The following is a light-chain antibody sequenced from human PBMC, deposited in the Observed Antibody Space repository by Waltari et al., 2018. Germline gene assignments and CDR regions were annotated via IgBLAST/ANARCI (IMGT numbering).Light chain of an antibody. J-gene: IGKJ2*01. V-gene: IGKV4-1*01. Sequence: DIVMTQSPDSLAVSLGEKATINCKSNQSLLYNSNNKNYLAWYQQKPGQPLKLFFYWASSRESGVTDRFSGSGSGTDFTLTIGSLQAEDVAVYYCQQYYTAPYTFGQGTKLEIK. CDR2: WAS. CDR3: QQYYTAPYT. CDR1: QSLLYNSNNKNY.